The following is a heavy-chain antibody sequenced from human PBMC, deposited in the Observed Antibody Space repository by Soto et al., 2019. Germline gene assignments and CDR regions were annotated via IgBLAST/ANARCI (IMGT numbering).Heavy chain of an antibody. CDR1: GYTFTSYG. Sequence: QVQLVQSGAEVKKPGASVKVSCKASGYTFTSYGISWVRQAPGQGLEWMGWISAYNGNTNYAQKLQGRVTMTTDTSTSTAYMELRSLRSDDTAVYYCARVAAGIAAAGTADYYGMDVWGQGTTVTVSS. CDR3: ARVAAGIAAAGTADYYGMDV. J-gene: IGHJ6*02. D-gene: IGHD6-13*01. V-gene: IGHV1-18*04. CDR2: ISAYNGNT.